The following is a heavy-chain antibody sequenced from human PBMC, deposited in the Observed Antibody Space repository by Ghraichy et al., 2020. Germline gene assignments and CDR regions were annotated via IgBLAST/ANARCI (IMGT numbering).Heavy chain of an antibody. CDR3: AKDRGDNIPPRFDP. Sequence: GGSLRLSCAASGFTFSSYAMSWVRQAPGKGLEWVSTTSGSGRTTYYADSVKGRFTISRDNSKNMLYLQMNSLRGDDTAVYYCAKDRGDNIPPRFDPWGQGTLVTVSS. V-gene: IGHV3-23*01. J-gene: IGHJ5*02. D-gene: IGHD3-16*01. CDR2: TSGSGRTT. CDR1: GFTFSSYA.